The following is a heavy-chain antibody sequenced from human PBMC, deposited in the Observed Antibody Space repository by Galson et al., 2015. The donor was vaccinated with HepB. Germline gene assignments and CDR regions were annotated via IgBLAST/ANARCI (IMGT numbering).Heavy chain of an antibody. CDR3: VFLRGNDLKPLDY. J-gene: IGHJ4*02. CDR2: IKQDGREK. V-gene: IGHV3-7*02. Sequence: SLRLSCAASRFTLSNYWMSWVRQAPGKGLEWVANIKQDGREKYYVDSVKGRFTISRDNAKNSLYLQMNSLRAEDMAVYYCVFLRGNDLKPLDYWGQGTLVTVSS. D-gene: IGHD4-23*01. CDR1: RFTLSNYW.